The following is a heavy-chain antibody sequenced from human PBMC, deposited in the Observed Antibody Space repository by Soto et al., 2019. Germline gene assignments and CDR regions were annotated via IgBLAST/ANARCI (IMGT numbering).Heavy chain of an antibody. Sequence: SETLSLTCAVYGGSFSGYYWSWIRQPPGKGLEWIGEINHSGSTNYNPSLKSRVTISVDTSKNQFSLKLSSVTAADTAVYYCARAIAARPGGLYYYYYGMDVWGQGTTVTASS. CDR1: GGSFSGYY. J-gene: IGHJ6*02. D-gene: IGHD6-6*01. V-gene: IGHV4-34*01. CDR3: ARAIAARPGGLYYYYYGMDV. CDR2: INHSGST.